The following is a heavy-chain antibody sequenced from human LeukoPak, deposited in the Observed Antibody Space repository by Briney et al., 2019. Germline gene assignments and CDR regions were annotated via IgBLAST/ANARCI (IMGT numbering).Heavy chain of an antibody. CDR2: IYSGGST. Sequence: GGSLRLSCAASGFTVSSNYMSWVRQAPGKGLEWVSVIYSGGSTYYADSVKGRFTISRDNSKNTLYLQMNSLRAEDTAVYYCARLPLNNWNDVYYYYGMDVWGQGTTVTVSS. CDR1: GFTVSSNY. D-gene: IGHD1-20*01. CDR3: ARLPLNNWNDVYYYYGMDV. J-gene: IGHJ6*02. V-gene: IGHV3-53*01.